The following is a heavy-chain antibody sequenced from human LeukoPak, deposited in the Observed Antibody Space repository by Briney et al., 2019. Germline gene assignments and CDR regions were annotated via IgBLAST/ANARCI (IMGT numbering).Heavy chain of an antibody. D-gene: IGHD3-10*01. V-gene: IGHV3-48*03. J-gene: IGHJ4*02. CDR3: ARVRSGAYFDY. CDR2: TTSSGSTI. Sequence: GGSLRLSCAASGFTFSSYEMNWVRQAPGKGLEWVSYTTSSGSTIYYAGSVKGRFTISRDNAKNSLYLQMNSLRAGDTAVYYCARVRSGAYFDYWGQGTLVTVSS. CDR1: GFTFSSYE.